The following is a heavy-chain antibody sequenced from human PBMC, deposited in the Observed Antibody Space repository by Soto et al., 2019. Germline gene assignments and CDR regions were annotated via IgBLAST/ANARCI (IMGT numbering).Heavy chain of an antibody. J-gene: IGHJ4*01. V-gene: IGHV4-31*03. CDR3: ARGKNTGRRRPQDGHTLPRSESDY. D-gene: IGHD1-1*01. CDR2: INHSGST. Sequence: PSETLSLTCTVSGGSISSGGYYWSWIRQHPGKGLEWIGYINHSGSTNYNPSLKSRVTISVDTSKNQFSLKLSSVTAADTAVYYCARGKNTGRRRPQDGHTLPRSESDYWGHGTLVTVSS. CDR1: GGSISSGGYY.